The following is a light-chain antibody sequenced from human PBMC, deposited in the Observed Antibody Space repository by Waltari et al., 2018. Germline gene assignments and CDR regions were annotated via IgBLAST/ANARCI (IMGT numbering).Light chain of an antibody. CDR1: SSGVGSYNL. CDR3: CSYAGAV. J-gene: IGLJ3*02. CDR2: EGS. V-gene: IGLV2-23*01. Sequence: QSALTQPASVSGSPGQSITISCTGTSSGVGSYNLVSWYQQHPGKAPKLMIYEGSKRPSGVSNRFSGSKPGHTASLTISGLQAEDEADYYCCSYAGAVFGGGTKLTIL.